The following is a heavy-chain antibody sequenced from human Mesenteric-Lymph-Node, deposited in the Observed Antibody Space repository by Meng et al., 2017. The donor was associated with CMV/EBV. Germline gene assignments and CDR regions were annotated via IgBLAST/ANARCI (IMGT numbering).Heavy chain of an antibody. CDR3: ARDNSDSSSSWWFDP. V-gene: IGHV1-46*01. D-gene: IGHD6-6*01. CDR2: INPSGGST. J-gene: IGHJ5*02. CDR1: GYTFTSYY. Sequence: ASVKVSCKASGYTFTSYYMHWVRQAPGQGLEWMGIINPSGGSTSYAQKFQGRVTMTRDTSTSTLYMDLGSLRSEDTAVYYCARDNSDSSSSWWFDPWGQGTLVTVSS.